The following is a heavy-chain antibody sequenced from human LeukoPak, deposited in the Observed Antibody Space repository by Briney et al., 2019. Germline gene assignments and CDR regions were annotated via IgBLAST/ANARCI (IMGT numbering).Heavy chain of an antibody. D-gene: IGHD3-22*01. CDR1: GFTFSRYW. Sequence: GGSLRLSCATSGFTFSRYWMHWVRQVPGKGLEWVSRIDNDGTTTSYADSVNGRFSIFRDNGKNMVYLQMDSARAEDTAVYYCARGGSMIVVGGGLFDFWGQGTLVTVSS. V-gene: IGHV3-74*01. J-gene: IGHJ4*02. CDR2: IDNDGTTT. CDR3: ARGGSMIVVGGGLFDF.